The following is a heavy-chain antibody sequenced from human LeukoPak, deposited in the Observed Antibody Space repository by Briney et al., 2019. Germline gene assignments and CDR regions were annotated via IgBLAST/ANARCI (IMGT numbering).Heavy chain of an antibody. CDR1: GFTVSSNF. Sequence: PGGSLRLSCAASGFTVSSNFMTWVRQAPGKGLEWVSAIYSGGDTKYADSVKGRFTISRDNSKNTLYLQMNSLRAEDTAVYYCARDHGYYDSSGYHWGAFDIWGQGTRVTVSS. V-gene: IGHV3-66*01. CDR3: ARDHGYYDSSGYHWGAFDI. J-gene: IGHJ3*02. D-gene: IGHD3-22*01. CDR2: IYSGGDT.